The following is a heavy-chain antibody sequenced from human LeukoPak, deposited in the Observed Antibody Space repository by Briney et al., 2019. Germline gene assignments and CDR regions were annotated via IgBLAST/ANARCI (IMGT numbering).Heavy chain of an antibody. V-gene: IGHV4-39*01. Sequence: SETLSLTCTVSGGSISSSSYYWGWIRQPPGKGLEWIGSIYYSGSTYYNPSLKSRVTISVDTSKNQFSLKLSSVTAADTAVYYCARRYYYDSSGSIDYWGQGTPVTVSS. J-gene: IGHJ4*02. D-gene: IGHD3-22*01. CDR3: ARRYYYDSSGSIDY. CDR2: IYYSGST. CDR1: GGSISSSSYY.